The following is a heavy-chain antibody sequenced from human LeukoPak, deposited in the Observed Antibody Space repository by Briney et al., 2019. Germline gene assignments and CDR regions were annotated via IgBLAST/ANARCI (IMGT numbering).Heavy chain of an antibody. CDR3: VSLDGVYYYHMDV. CDR1: GFTFNRYW. V-gene: IGHV3-74*03. CDR2: ISPDGNSA. J-gene: IGHJ6*02. Sequence: GGSLRLSCAASGFTFNRYWMHWVRQAPGKGLVWVSRISPDGNSATYADSVKGRFTISRDNAKNTLHLQMNSLRAEDSAVYYCVSLDGVYYYHMDVWGQGTTVIVSS. D-gene: IGHD3/OR15-3a*01.